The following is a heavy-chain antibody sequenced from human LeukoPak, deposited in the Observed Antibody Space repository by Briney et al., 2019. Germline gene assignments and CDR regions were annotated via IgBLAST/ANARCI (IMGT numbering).Heavy chain of an antibody. CDR2: IKQDGSEK. CDR1: GFTFSRYW. V-gene: IGHV3-7*01. CDR3: ARDKIVGATYFDY. J-gene: IGHJ4*02. D-gene: IGHD1-26*01. Sequence: GGSLRLSCAASGFTFSRYWMSWVRQAPGKGLEWVANIKQDGSEKYYVDSVKGRFTISRGNAKNSLFLQMNSLRAEDTAVYYCARDKIVGATYFDYWGQGILVTVSS.